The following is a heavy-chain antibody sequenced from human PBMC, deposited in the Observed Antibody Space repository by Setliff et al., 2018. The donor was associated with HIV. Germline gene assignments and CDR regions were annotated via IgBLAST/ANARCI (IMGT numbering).Heavy chain of an antibody. V-gene: IGHV4-59*01. Sequence: PSETLSLTCTVSSGSIRSYYWSWIRQPPGKGLEWIGYIYSSGSTNYNPSLKSRVTISVDTSKNQFSLKLSSVTAADTAVYYCARDVTYYYDSGGRDYYGMDVWGQGTTVTAP. J-gene: IGHJ6*02. CDR1: SGSIRSYY. CDR2: IYSSGST. CDR3: ARDVTYYYDSGGRDYYGMDV. D-gene: IGHD3-22*01.